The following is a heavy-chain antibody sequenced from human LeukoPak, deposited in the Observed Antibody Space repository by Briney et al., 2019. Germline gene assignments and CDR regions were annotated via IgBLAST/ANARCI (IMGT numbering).Heavy chain of an antibody. CDR1: GFTFSSYG. J-gene: IGHJ4*02. CDR3: ARAYCSSTSCYREYFDY. Sequence: GRSLRLSCAASGFTFSSYGMHWVRQAPGKGLEWVAVIWYDGSNKYYADSVKGRFTISRDNSKNTLYLQMNSLRAEDTAVYYCARAYCSSTSCYREYFDYWGQGTLVTVSS. V-gene: IGHV3-33*01. CDR2: IWYDGSNK. D-gene: IGHD2-2*02.